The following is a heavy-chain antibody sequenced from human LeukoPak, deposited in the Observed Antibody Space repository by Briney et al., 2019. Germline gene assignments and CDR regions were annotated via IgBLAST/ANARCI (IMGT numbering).Heavy chain of an antibody. D-gene: IGHD3-10*01. CDR2: FYTSGST. V-gene: IGHV4-61*02. CDR1: GASISCGFYY. Sequence: SETLFLTCTVSGASISCGFYYWSWIRQPAGKGLEWIGRFYTSGSTNYNRSLKCRVSMSVDTSKNLFSLKLSSVTAADTAVYYCATTLWFGKLLARYNWFDPWGQGTLVTVSS. CDR3: ATTLWFGKLLARYNWFDP. J-gene: IGHJ5*02.